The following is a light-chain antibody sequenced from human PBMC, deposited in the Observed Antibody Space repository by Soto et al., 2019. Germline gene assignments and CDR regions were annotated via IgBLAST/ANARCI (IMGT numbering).Light chain of an antibody. CDR3: QQYNSYSRSWT. Sequence: DIQMTQSPSTLSASVGDRVTITCRASQSISSWLAWYQQKTGKAPKLLIYDASSLESGVPSRFSGSGSGTEFTLTISSLQPDDFATYYCQQYNSYSRSWTFGQGTKVEIK. J-gene: IGKJ1*01. V-gene: IGKV1-5*01. CDR1: QSISSW. CDR2: DAS.